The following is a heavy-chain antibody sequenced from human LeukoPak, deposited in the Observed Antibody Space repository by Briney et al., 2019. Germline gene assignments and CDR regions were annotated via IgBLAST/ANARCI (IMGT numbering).Heavy chain of an antibody. V-gene: IGHV3-33*06. J-gene: IGHJ4*02. CDR3: AKDWGYTTMVSYYFDY. CDR1: GFTFSGYG. D-gene: IGHD5-18*01. Sequence: GGSLRLXCAASGFTFSGYGMHWVRQAPDKGLEWVAVIWYDGNNKYYAESVKGRFTISRDNSKNTLYLQMSSLRAEDTAVYYCAKDWGYTTMVSYYFDYWGQGALVTVSS. CDR2: IWYDGNNK.